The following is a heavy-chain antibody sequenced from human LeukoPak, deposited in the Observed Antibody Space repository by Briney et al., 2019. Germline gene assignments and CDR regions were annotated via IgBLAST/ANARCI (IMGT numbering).Heavy chain of an antibody. CDR1: GGSISSYY. V-gene: IGHV4-59*01. Sequence: PSETLSLTRTVSGGSISSYYWSWIRQPPGKGLEWIGYIYYSGSTNYNPSLKSRVTISVDTSKNQFSLKLSSVTAADTAVYYCARVGRSPDAFDIWGQGTMVTVSS. J-gene: IGHJ3*02. D-gene: IGHD3-16*02. CDR2: IYYSGST. CDR3: ARVGRSPDAFDI.